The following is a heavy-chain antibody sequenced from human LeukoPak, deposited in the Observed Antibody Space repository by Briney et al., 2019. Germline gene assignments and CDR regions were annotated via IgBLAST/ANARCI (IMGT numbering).Heavy chain of an antibody. V-gene: IGHV4-4*07. J-gene: IGHJ3*02. Sequence: PSETLSLTCTVSGGSISIYHWSWIRQPAGKGLEWIGRIYSSGSSNDSPSLKSRVTILVDKSKNHFSLKLSSVTAADTAMYYCARDRVGGYYDDAFDIWGQGTMVTVS. CDR2: IYSSGSS. D-gene: IGHD3-22*01. CDR1: GGSISIYH. CDR3: ARDRVGGYYDDAFDI.